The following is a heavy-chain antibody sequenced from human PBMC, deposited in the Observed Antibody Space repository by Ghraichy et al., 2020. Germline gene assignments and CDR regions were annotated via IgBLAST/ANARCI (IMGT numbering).Heavy chain of an antibody. V-gene: IGHV4-61*01. J-gene: IGHJ6*02. Sequence: SETLSLTCTVSGGSVSSASYFWTWIRQPPGKGLQWIGYIYYSGSTTYNPSLNSRLTISVDTSKNQFSLKLRSVTAADTAVYYCARSEVIIRGLMDVWGQGTTVTVSS. CDR1: GGSVSSASYF. D-gene: IGHD3-10*01. CDR2: IYYSGST. CDR3: ARSEVIIRGLMDV.